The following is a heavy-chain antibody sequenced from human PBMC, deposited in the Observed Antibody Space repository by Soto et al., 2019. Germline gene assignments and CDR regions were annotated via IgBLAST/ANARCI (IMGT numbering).Heavy chain of an antibody. CDR1: GFTFSSYA. CDR2: ISGSGGST. D-gene: IGHD3-10*01. CDR3: AKRGPYYGSGSFYYFDY. V-gene: IGHV3-23*01. J-gene: IGHJ4*02. Sequence: EVQLLESGGGLVQPGGSLRLSCAASGFTFSSYAMSWVRQAPGKGLEWVSAISGSGGSTYYADSVKGRFTISRDNSKNTLYLQMNSLRAEDTAVYYCAKRGPYYGSGSFYYFDYWGQGTLVTVSS.